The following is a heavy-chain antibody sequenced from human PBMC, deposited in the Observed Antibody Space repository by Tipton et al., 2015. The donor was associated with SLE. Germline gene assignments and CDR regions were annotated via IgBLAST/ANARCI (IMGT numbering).Heavy chain of an antibody. D-gene: IGHD4-17*01. V-gene: IGHV4-39*07. Sequence: TLSLTCTVSGGSITSSSYFWGWIRQSPGKGLEWIGNINTGGGTYRNPSLMSRVTISVDTSKTQFSLIVTSVTAADTAVYYCATGRSFDIWGQGTMVTVSS. CDR2: INTGGGT. CDR3: ATGRSFDI. CDR1: GGSITSSSYF. J-gene: IGHJ3*02.